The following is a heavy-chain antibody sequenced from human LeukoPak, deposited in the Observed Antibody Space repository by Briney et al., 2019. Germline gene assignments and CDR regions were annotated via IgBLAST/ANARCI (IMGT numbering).Heavy chain of an antibody. CDR3: ARTWEKNYYDSSGYYPDAFDI. J-gene: IGHJ3*02. CDR1: GGSISSYY. CDR2: IYYSGST. D-gene: IGHD3-22*01. Sequence: SETLSLTCTVSGGSISSYYWSWIRQPPGKGLEWIGYIYYSGSTNYNPSLKSRVTMSVDTSKNQFSLKLSSVTAADTAVYYCARTWEKNYYDSSGYYPDAFDIWGQGTMVTVSS. V-gene: IGHV4-59*08.